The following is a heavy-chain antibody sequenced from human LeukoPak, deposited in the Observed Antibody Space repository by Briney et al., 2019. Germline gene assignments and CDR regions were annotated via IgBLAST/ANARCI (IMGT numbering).Heavy chain of an antibody. J-gene: IGHJ4*02. CDR3: ARDNQYGDYEEGYDY. Sequence: GASVKVSCKASGGTFSSYAISWVRQAPGQGLEWTGRIIPIFGTANYAQKFQGRVTITTDESTSTAYMELSSLRSEDTAVYYCARDNQYGDYEEGYDYWGQGTLVTVSS. CDR1: GGTFSSYA. V-gene: IGHV1-69*05. CDR2: IIPIFGTA. D-gene: IGHD4-17*01.